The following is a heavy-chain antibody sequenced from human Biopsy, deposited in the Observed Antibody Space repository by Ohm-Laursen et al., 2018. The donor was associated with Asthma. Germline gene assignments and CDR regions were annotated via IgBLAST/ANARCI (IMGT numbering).Heavy chain of an antibody. CDR1: GYSLTDLC. Sequence: GPSESASRKLSGYSLTDLCMHWVRQAPGDGIGWMGGHEHEESGTVNARRFQGRVTMTEDTSTDTAYMELSSLSSDDTAVYYCASDFPKDYVRYNFQFWGQGTLVTVSS. CDR2: HEHEESGT. J-gene: IGHJ4*02. CDR3: ASDFPKDYVRYNFQF. D-gene: IGHD4-17*01. V-gene: IGHV1-24*01.